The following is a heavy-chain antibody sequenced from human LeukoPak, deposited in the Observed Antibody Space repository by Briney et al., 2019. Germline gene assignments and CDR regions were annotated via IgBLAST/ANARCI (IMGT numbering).Heavy chain of an antibody. J-gene: IGHJ6*02. CDR1: GGSIRGYY. CDR3: ARGRGNYYGMDV. V-gene: IGHV4-59*13. CDR2: IYYSGYT. Sequence: SETLSLTCTVSGGSIRGYYWSWIRQPPGKGLEWIGYIYYSGYTNYNPSLKSRVTISVDTSKKQFSLKLSSVTAADTAVYYCARGRGNYYGMDVWGQGTTVTVSS.